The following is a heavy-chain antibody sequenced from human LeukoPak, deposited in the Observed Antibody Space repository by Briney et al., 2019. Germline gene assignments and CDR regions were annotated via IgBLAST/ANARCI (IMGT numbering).Heavy chain of an antibody. Sequence: SETLSPTCAVYGGTFSGYYWSWIRQPPGKGLEWIGEIDHTGSTHYNPSLKSRVTMSVDASKNQFSLKLTFVTAADTAVYYCARVRGLWFGVRNDSWGQGTLVTVSS. CDR3: ARVRGLWFGVRNDS. D-gene: IGHD3-10*01. CDR2: IDHTGST. CDR1: GGTFSGYY. V-gene: IGHV4-34*01. J-gene: IGHJ4*02.